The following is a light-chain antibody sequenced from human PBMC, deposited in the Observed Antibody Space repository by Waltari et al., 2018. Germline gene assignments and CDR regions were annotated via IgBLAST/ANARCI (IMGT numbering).Light chain of an antibody. CDR3: CSYAGSSTPNWV. V-gene: IGLV2-23*01. CDR2: EGG. Sequence: HQQPVNSPNIMIYEGGELPSGVSNRFSGSKSGNTASLTISGLQAEDEADYYCCSYAGSSTPNWVFGGGTKLTVL. J-gene: IGLJ3*02.